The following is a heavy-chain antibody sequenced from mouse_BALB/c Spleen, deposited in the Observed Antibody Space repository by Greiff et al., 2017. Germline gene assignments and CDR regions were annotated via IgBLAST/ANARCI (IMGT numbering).Heavy chain of an antibody. CDR3: ARHDGYYADY. Sequence: EVQLQQSGGGLVKPGGSLKLSCAASGFTFSSYAMSWVRQTPEKRLEWVATISSGGSYTYYPDSVKGRFTISRDNAKNTLYLQMSSLRSEDTAMYYCARHDGYYADYWGQGTTLTVSS. V-gene: IGHV5-9-3*01. CDR2: ISSGGSYT. J-gene: IGHJ2*01. CDR1: GFTFSSYA. D-gene: IGHD2-3*01.